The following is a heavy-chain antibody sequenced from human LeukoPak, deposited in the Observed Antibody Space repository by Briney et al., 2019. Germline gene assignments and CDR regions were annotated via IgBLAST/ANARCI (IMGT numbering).Heavy chain of an antibody. J-gene: IGHJ4*02. CDR1: GFMFSSNW. CDR2: ISYDGSNK. V-gene: IGHV3-30*18. Sequence: GGSLRLSCAASGFMFSSNWMSWVRQAPGKGLEWVAVISYDGSNKYYADSVKGRFTISRDNSKNTLYLQMNSLRAEDTAVYHCAKAPGSPAGWGQGTLVTVSS. D-gene: IGHD1-26*01. CDR3: AKAPGSPAG.